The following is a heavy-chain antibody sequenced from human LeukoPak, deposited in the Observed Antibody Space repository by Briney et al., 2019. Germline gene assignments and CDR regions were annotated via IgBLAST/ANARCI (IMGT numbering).Heavy chain of an antibody. CDR2: IHSGGST. V-gene: IGHV3-66*01. CDR1: GFTVSSNY. CDR3: ARFITMVRGRGFDY. Sequence: PGGSLRLSCAASGFTVSSNYMSCVRQAPGKGLGWVSVIHSGGSTYYADSVRGRFTISRDNSKNTLYLQMNSLRAEDTAVYYCARFITMVRGRGFDYWGQGTLVTVSS. D-gene: IGHD3-10*01. J-gene: IGHJ4*02.